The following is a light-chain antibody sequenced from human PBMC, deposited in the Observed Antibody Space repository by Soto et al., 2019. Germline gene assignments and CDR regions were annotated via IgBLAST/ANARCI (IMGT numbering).Light chain of an antibody. CDR1: QDISNY. CDR3: QQYDSAPGT. CDR2: DAS. V-gene: IGKV1-33*01. J-gene: IGKJ1*01. Sequence: DIQMTQSPSSLSASVGDRVTITCQASQDISNYLNWYQQKPGKAPKLLIYDASNLETGVPSRFSGSGSGTDFTFTISSLQPEDIATYYCQQYDSAPGTFGQGTKVDIK.